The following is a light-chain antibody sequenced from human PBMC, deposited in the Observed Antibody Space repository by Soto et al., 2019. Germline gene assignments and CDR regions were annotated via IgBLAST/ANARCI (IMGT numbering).Light chain of an antibody. J-gene: IGKJ2*01. Sequence: ELVMTQSPATLSASPGERATLSCRASQSVITNVAWYQQKPGQAPRLLIYGASTRATGIPARFSGSGSWTEFTLTISSLQSEDFAVYYCQHYNHWPMYTFGQGTKVEIK. V-gene: IGKV3-15*01. CDR3: QHYNHWPMYT. CDR1: QSVITN. CDR2: GAS.